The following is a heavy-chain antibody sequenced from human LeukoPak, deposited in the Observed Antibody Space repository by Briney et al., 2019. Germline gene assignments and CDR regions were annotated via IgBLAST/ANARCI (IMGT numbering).Heavy chain of an antibody. J-gene: IGHJ4*02. CDR1: GGSFSGYY. CDR2: INHSGST. Sequence: PSETLSLTCAVYGGSFSGYYWSWIRQPPGKGLEWIGEINHSGSTNYNPSLKSRVTISVDTSKNQFSLKLSSVTAADTAVYYCARMKRGYQVDYWGQGTLVTVSS. CDR3: ARMKRGYQVDY. V-gene: IGHV4-34*01. D-gene: IGHD2-2*01.